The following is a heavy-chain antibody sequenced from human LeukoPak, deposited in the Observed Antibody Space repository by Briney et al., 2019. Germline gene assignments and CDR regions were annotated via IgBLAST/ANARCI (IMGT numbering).Heavy chain of an antibody. Sequence: GGSLRLSCEASGFTFSHYGMHWVRQVPGKGLEWVAFIRYDGSNKYYTDSVKGRVTISRDNSKNTLYLQMNSLRAEDTAVYYCARDWGYCSSTSCPLDYWGQGTLVTVSS. D-gene: IGHD2-2*01. CDR3: ARDWGYCSSTSCPLDY. V-gene: IGHV3-30*02. J-gene: IGHJ4*02. CDR2: IRYDGSNK. CDR1: GFTFSHYG.